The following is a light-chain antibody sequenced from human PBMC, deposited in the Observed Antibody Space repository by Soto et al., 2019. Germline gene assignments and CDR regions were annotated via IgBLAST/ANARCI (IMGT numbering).Light chain of an antibody. Sequence: EILLTQSPGTLSLSPGERATLSCRASQSVSSSYLAWYQQKPGQAPRLLIYGTSSRATGIPDRFSGSGSGTDFTLTISRLEPEDFAVYYCQQYSSSITFGQGTRLEIK. J-gene: IGKJ5*01. CDR2: GTS. V-gene: IGKV3-20*01. CDR3: QQYSSSIT. CDR1: QSVSSSY.